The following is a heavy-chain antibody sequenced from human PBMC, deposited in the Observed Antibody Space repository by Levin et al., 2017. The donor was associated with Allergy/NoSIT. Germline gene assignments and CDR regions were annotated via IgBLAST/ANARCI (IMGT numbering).Heavy chain of an antibody. J-gene: IGHJ5*02. CDR2: INHSGST. Sequence: PGGSLRLSCAVYGGSFSGYYWSWIRQPPGKGLEWIGEINHSGSTNYNPSLKSRVTISVDTSKNQFSLKLSSVTAADTAVYYCARVGNYYDSSGYFGWFDPWGQGTLVTVSS. V-gene: IGHV4-34*01. CDR3: ARVGNYYDSSGYFGWFDP. D-gene: IGHD3-22*01. CDR1: GGSFSGYY.